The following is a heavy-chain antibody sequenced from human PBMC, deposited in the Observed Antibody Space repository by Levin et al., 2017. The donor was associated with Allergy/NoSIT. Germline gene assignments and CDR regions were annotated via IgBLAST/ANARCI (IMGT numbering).Heavy chain of an antibody. D-gene: IGHD4-17*01. CDR2: VCDGGST. CDR3: SRASYGNHFDY. CDR1: GGSMSNYC. J-gene: IGHJ4*02. V-gene: IGHV4-59*01. Sequence: SQTLSLPCTVSGGSMSNYCWSWIRQPPGKGLEFLGYVCDGGSTSYNPSLKGRVTISIDTSRNQFSLNLSPVTGADTAVYYCSRASYGNHFDYWGQGTLVAVSS.